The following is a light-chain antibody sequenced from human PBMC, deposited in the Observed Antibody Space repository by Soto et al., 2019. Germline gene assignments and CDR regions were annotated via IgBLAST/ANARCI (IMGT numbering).Light chain of an antibody. CDR2: DAS. CDR1: QDISNF. J-gene: IGKJ5*01. CDR3: RQYDDLPPT. Sequence: DLQMTQSPSSLSASVGARVTITCQASQDISNFLNWYQQKPGKAPNLLIYDASNLETGVPSRFSVNIYGTAGNFTVRSLQPEDSATYDGRQYDDLPPTFGQGTRLEIK. V-gene: IGKV1-33*01.